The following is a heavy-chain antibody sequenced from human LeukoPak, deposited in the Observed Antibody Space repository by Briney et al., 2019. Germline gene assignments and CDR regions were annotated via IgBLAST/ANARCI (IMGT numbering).Heavy chain of an antibody. CDR3: ARSSPYYYDSSGYYDY. V-gene: IGHV4-59*01. D-gene: IGHD3-22*01. CDR1: GGSISSYY. CDR2: IYYSGST. J-gene: IGHJ4*02. Sequence: SETLSLTCTVSGGSISSYYWSWIRQPPGKGLEWIGYIYYSGSTNYNPSLKSRVTISVDTSKNQFSLKLSSVTAADTAVYYCARSSPYYYDSSGYYDYRGQGTLVTVSS.